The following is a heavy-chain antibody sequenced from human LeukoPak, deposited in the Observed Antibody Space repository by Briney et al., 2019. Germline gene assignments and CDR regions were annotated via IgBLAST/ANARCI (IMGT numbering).Heavy chain of an antibody. D-gene: IGHD1-14*01. Sequence: PSETLSLTCAVSGYSISSGYYWGWIRQPPGKGLEWIGSIYHSGSTYYNPSLKSRVTISVDTSKNQSSLKLSSVTAADTAVYYCARRYDWFDPWGQGTLVTVSS. V-gene: IGHV4-38-2*01. J-gene: IGHJ5*02. CDR2: IYHSGST. CDR1: GYSISSGYY. CDR3: ARRYDWFDP.